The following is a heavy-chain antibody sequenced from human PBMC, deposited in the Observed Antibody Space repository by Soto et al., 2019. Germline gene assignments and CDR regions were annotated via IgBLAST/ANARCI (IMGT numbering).Heavy chain of an antibody. CDR1: GFTFSSYG. CDR2: ITGNGGRI. Sequence: EVQLVESGGGLVQPGGSLRLSCVASGFTFSSYGMHWDRQAPGKGLEFVSAITGNGGRIYYANSVKGRFTISRDNSKNTLYLQMGSLRAEDTAVYYCARRNTGYDLWGQGTLVTVSS. CDR3: ARRNTGYDL. D-gene: IGHD5-12*01. J-gene: IGHJ5*02. V-gene: IGHV3-64*01.